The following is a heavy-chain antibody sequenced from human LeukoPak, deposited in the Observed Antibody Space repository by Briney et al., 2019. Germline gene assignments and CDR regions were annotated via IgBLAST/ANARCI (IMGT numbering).Heavy chain of an antibody. D-gene: IGHD7-27*01. CDR1: GLTFSSYA. Sequence: GGSLRLSCAASGLTFSSYAMHWVRQAPGKGLEWVAVISYDGSNKYYADSVKGRFTISRDNSKNTLYLQMNSLRAEDTAVYYCARGWGFDYWGQGTLVTVSS. CDR2: ISYDGSNK. CDR3: ARGWGFDY. J-gene: IGHJ4*02. V-gene: IGHV3-30-3*01.